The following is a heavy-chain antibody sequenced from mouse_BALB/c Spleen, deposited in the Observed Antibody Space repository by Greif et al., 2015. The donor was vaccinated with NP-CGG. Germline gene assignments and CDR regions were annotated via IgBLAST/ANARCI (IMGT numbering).Heavy chain of an antibody. Sequence: VKLMESEAELARPGASVKLSCKASGYTFTDYYINWVKQRTGQGLEWIGEIYPGSGNTYYNEKFKGKATLTADKSSSTAYMQLSSLTSEDSAVYFCARDSRYFDVWGAGTTVTVSS. V-gene: IGHV1-77*01. CDR3: ARDSRYFDV. CDR2: IYPGSGNT. CDR1: GYTFTDYY. J-gene: IGHJ1*01.